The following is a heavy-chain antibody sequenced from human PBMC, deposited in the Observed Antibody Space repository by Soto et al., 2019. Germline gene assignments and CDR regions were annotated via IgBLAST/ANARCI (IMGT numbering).Heavy chain of an antibody. Sequence: QVQLQESGPGLVKPSETLSLNCTVSGGSIGSYYWTWIRQPPGKGLEWIGHVYYSGTTKYNPALERRVTMSVDASINQSSLRLTSGTAADTARYYCARHYGYTYGPDYWGQWAQVTGSS. CDR3: ARHYGYTYGPDY. CDR1: GGSIGSYY. D-gene: IGHD5-12*01. J-gene: IGHJ4*02. V-gene: IGHV4-59*01. CDR2: VYYSGTT.